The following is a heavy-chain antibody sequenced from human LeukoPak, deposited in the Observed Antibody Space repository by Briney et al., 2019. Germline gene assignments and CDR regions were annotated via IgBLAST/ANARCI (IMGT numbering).Heavy chain of an antibody. CDR3: ARTASGTYFKGMDV. Sequence: ASVTVSFKSSGYTFTDYYIHWVRQAPGQGLELMAWINPSNGATNYAQKFKGSVTLISDTSISTAYIEVTGLRSDDTAVFYCARTASGTYFKGMDVWGKGTTVTVSS. CDR2: INPSNGAT. CDR1: GYTFTDYY. J-gene: IGHJ6*03. V-gene: IGHV1-2*02. D-gene: IGHD3-10*01.